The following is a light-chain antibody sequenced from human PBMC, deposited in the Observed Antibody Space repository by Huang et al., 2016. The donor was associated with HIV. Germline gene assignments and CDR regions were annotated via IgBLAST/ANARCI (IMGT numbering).Light chain of an antibody. Sequence: DIVLTQSPDTLSLSPGQRASLFCRASHHIGSSLAWYQHKPGQAPRLLIYDAFNRATDIAARFSGSGSGTDFTLTISSLKVEDFAFYYSQQRSTLITFGQGTRLE. J-gene: IGKJ5*01. V-gene: IGKV3-11*01. CDR3: QQRSTLIT. CDR1: HHIGSS. CDR2: DAF.